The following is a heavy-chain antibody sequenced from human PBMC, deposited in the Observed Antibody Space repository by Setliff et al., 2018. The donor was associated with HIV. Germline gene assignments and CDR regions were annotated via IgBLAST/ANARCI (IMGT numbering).Heavy chain of an antibody. CDR3: TRVRLLYSDSSPVWFDP. Sequence: TSGTLSLTCTVSGGSISSHYWSWIRQPPGKGLEWIGYLYHSGSANYNPSLKSRVTISGDTSKNQFSLKLSSVTAADTAIYYCTRVRLLYSDSSPVWFDPWGQGTLVTVSS. CDR1: GGSISSHY. CDR2: LYHSGSA. D-gene: IGHD3-22*01. V-gene: IGHV4-59*11. J-gene: IGHJ5*02.